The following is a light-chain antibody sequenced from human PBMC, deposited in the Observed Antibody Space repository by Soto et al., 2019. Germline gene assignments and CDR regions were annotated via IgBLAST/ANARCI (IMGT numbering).Light chain of an antibody. CDR1: SSDVGGYNY. CDR2: DVS. Sequence: ALTQPASVSGSPGQSITISCTGTSSDVGGYNYVSWYQQHPGKAPKLMIYDVSNRPSGVSNRFSGSKSGNTASLTISGLQAEDEADYYCSSYTSSSPLVVFGGGTKLTVL. V-gene: IGLV2-14*01. J-gene: IGLJ2*01. CDR3: SSYTSSSPLVV.